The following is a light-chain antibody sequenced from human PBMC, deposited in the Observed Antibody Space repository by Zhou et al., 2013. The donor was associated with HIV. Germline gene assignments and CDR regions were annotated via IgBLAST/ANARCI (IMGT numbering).Light chain of an antibody. CDR3: QQYNSYPYT. V-gene: IGKV1-5*03. CDR1: QSISTW. CDR2: KAS. J-gene: IGKJ2*01. Sequence: DIQMTQSPSTLSASVGDRVSITCRASQSISTWLAWYQQKPGKAPKLLIYKASSLQSGVPSRFSGSGSGTEFTLTISSLQPDDFSTYYCQQYNSYPYTFGQGTKLEIK.